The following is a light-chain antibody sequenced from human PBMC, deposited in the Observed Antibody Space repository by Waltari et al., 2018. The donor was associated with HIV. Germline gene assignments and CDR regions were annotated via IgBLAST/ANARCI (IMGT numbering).Light chain of an antibody. CDR2: DVS. V-gene: IGLV2-14*03. Sequence: QSALTQPASVSGSPGPSITISCTGSSNDVGGYHYVSWYQQHPGKAPRLMIYDVSTRPSGVSDRFSGSKSGDTASLTISGLQPEDEADYYCESYTSTSVWVFGGGTRLTVL. CDR3: ESYTSTSVWV. CDR1: SNDVGGYHY. J-gene: IGLJ3*02.